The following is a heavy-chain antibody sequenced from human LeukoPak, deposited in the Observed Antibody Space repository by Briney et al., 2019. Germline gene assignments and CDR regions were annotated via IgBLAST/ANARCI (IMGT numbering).Heavy chain of an antibody. CDR3: ASPRAGTSIQYFQY. CDR2: ISFDGSDT. V-gene: IGHV3-30*04. J-gene: IGHJ1*01. CDR1: GLIFSRYA. D-gene: IGHD4-17*01. Sequence: PGRSLRLSCAASGLIFSRYAIHWVRQAPGAGLEWVAVISFDGSDTYYADSVKGRFTISRDNSQNTLYLQMNSLRPEDTAVYYCASPRAGTSIQYFQYWGQGTLVTVSS.